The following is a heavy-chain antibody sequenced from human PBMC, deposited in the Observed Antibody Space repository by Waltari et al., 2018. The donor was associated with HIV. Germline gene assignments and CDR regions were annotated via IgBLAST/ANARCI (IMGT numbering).Heavy chain of an antibody. J-gene: IGHJ5*02. CDR1: GDSINNYY. CDR3: ARAGRNGHKTGWFDP. Sequence: QVQLQESGPGLVNPSETLSLTCTVSGDSINNYYWIWIRQPPGKGLDWIGYMSYTGKTNYNPSLKSRVTRSVDTSKNQVSLELSPVTATDTAVYFCARAGRNGHKTGWFDPWGQGTLVTVSS. CDR2: MSYTGKT. D-gene: IGHD2-8*01. V-gene: IGHV4-59*01.